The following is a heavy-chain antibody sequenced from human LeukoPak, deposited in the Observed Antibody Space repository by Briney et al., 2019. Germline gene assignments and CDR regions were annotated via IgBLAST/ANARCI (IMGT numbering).Heavy chain of an antibody. Sequence: GESLKISCRGSGYTFSNYWIGWVRQMPGKGLEWMGIIYPGDSDTTYSPSFQGQVTISSDKAIDTAYLQWSSLKASDTAMYYCARGVGGTYFDFWGQGALFTVSS. CDR1: GYTFSNYW. CDR3: ARGVGGTYFDF. V-gene: IGHV5-51*01. D-gene: IGHD1-26*01. CDR2: IYPGDSDT. J-gene: IGHJ4*02.